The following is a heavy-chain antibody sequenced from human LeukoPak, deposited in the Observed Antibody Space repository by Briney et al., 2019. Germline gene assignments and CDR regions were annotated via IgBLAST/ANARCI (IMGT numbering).Heavy chain of an antibody. D-gene: IGHD3-3*01. CDR3: ARDGTYYDSWSGYSRAGNWFDP. CDR2: IIPIFGTA. CDR1: GGTFSSYA. J-gene: IGHJ5*02. V-gene: IGHV1-69*13. Sequence: ASVKVSCKASGGTFSSYAISWVRQAPGQGLEWMGGIIPIFGTANYAQKFQGRVTITADESTSTAYMELGSLRSEDTAVYYCARDGTYYDSWSGYSRAGNWFDPWGQGTLVTVSS.